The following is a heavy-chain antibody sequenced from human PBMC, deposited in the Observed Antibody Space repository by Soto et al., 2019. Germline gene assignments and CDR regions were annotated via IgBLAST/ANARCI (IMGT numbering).Heavy chain of an antibody. D-gene: IGHD2-15*01. CDR3: AWLGYCSGGSCPGNNWFDP. CDR2: IIPSLGIA. Sequence: QVQLVQSGAEVKKPGSSVKVSCKASGGTFSSYTISWVRQAPGQGLEWMGRIIPSLGIANYAQKFQGRVTITADKSTSTAYMELSSLRSEDTAVYYCAWLGYCSGGSCPGNNWFDPWGQGTLVTVSS. CDR1: GGTFSSYT. V-gene: IGHV1-69*02. J-gene: IGHJ5*02.